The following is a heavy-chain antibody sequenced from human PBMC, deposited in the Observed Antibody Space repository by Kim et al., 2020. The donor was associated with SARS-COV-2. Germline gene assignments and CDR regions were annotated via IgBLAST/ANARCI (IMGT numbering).Heavy chain of an antibody. D-gene: IGHD6-19*01. CDR3: VKVLAVAGSRGYFDY. CDR1: GFTFSTSA. Sequence: GGSLRLSCSASGFTFSTSAMHWVRQAPGKGLEYVSAISTNGGNTYYADSVKDRFTISRDNSKNTLYLQMSSLRAEDTAVYYCVKVLAVAGSRGYFDYWGQGTLVTVSS. CDR2: ISTNGGNT. J-gene: IGHJ4*02. V-gene: IGHV3-64D*06.